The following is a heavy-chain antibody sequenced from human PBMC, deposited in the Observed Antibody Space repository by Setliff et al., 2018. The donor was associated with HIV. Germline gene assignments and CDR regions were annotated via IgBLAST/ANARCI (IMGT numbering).Heavy chain of an antibody. D-gene: IGHD6-13*01. CDR3: ARGEQLVDNWFDP. CDR1: GFTFTNAW. J-gene: IGHJ5*02. V-gene: IGHV4-4*02. Sequence: GSLRLSCAASGFTFTNAWMSWVRQAPGKGLEWIGSIYYSGSTYYNPSLQSRLTISVDTSRNQFSLKLNSVTAADTAVYYCARGEQLVDNWFDPWGQGTLVTVSS. CDR2: IYYSGST.